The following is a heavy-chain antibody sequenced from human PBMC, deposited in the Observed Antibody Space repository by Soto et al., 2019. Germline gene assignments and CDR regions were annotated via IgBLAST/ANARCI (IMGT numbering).Heavy chain of an antibody. CDR2: INPNSGGT. Sequence: ASVKVSCKASGYTFTGYYMHWVRQAPGQGLEWMGWINPNSGGTNYAQKFQGWVTMTRDTSISTAYMELSRLRSDDTAVYYCARGAAYDEGAFDILGQGTRVNVS. CDR1: GYTFTGYY. V-gene: IGHV1-2*04. D-gene: IGHD5-12*01. CDR3: ARGAAYDEGAFDI. J-gene: IGHJ3*02.